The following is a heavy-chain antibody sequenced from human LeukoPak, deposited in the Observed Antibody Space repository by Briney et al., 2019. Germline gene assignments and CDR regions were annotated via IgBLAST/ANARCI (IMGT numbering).Heavy chain of an antibody. CDR2: MNPNSGNT. V-gene: IGHV1-8*01. CDR3: ARAGYSGSYFDY. J-gene: IGHJ4*02. CDR1: GYTFTSYD. D-gene: IGHD1-26*01. Sequence: ASVKVSCKASGYTFTSYDINWVRQATGQGLEWMGWMNPNSGNTGYAQKFQGRVTMTRDTSTSTVYMELSSLRSEDTAVYYCARAGYSGSYFDYWGQGTLVTVSS.